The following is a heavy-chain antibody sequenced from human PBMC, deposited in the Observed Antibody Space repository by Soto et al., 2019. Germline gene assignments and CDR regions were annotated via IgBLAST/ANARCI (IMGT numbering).Heavy chain of an antibody. CDR3: ARDRGYDWNCCWSDP. J-gene: IGHJ5*02. V-gene: IGHV1-18*01. CDR1: GYTFSSYG. D-gene: IGHD1-7*01. CDR2: ISAYNGNT. Sequence: QVQLVQSGAEVKKPGASVKVSCKASGYTFSSYGISWVRQAPGQGLEWMGRISAYNGNTNNAQKLQGRVTMTTDTSTSRAYTGLRSLRSDDTAVYYCARDRGYDWNCCWSDPWGQGTRVTVSS.